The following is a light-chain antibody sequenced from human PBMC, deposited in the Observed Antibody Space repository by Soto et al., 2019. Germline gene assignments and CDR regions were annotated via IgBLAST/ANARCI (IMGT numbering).Light chain of an antibody. J-gene: IGKJ1*01. V-gene: IGKV4-1*01. CDR3: QQYYSTPT. Sequence: DIVMTQSPDSLAVSLGERATINCKSSQSVLYSSNNKNYLAWYQQKPGQPPKLLIYWASTRESGVPDRFSGSGSETDFTLTISSLQAEDVAVYYCQQYYSTPTFGQGTKVETK. CDR2: WAS. CDR1: QSVLYSSNNKNY.